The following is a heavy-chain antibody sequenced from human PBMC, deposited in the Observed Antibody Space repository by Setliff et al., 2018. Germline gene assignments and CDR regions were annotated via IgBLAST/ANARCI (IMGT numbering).Heavy chain of an antibody. CDR2: VYSSVYSSGIT. V-gene: IGHV4-61*02. CDR3: ARESAGDESVRHLYYTDV. D-gene: IGHD1-1*01. Sequence: TLSLPCTVSGGSMSSGPNYWSWIRQPAGRGLEWVGRVYSSVYSSGITSYNPSLKSRVTISMDTSKNQFSLGLTSVTAADTAVYYCARESAGDESVRHLYYTDVWGRGTTVTVSS. CDR1: GGSMSSGPNY. J-gene: IGHJ6*03.